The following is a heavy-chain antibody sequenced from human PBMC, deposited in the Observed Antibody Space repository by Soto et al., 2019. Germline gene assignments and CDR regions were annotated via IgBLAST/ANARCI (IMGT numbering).Heavy chain of an antibody. D-gene: IGHD3-10*01. J-gene: IGHJ5*02. CDR3: AKGVRGVPNWFDP. CDR1: GGSISNSANH. Sequence: QVQLQESGPGLVRPSQTLSLRCTVSGGSISNSANHWSWIRQHPGEGLEWIGYIYYSGGTYYRPSLKGRVTMSIDASKNQFSLKLSSVTAADTAVYYCAKGVRGVPNWFDPWGQGTLVTVSS. V-gene: IGHV4-31*03. CDR2: IYYSGGT.